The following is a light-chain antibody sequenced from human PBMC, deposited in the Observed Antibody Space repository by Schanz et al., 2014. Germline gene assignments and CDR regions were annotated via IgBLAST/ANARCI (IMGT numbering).Light chain of an antibody. CDR3: SSYAGNNNLRVL. Sequence: QSALTQPASVSGSPGQSITISCTGTSGDVGTYNLVSWYQQHPGKAPKVMIYEGSKRPSGVPDRFSGSKSGNTASLTVSGLQAEDEADYYCSSYAGNNNLRVLFGGGTKLTVL. CDR1: SGDVGTYNL. CDR2: EGS. J-gene: IGLJ2*01. V-gene: IGLV2-14*02.